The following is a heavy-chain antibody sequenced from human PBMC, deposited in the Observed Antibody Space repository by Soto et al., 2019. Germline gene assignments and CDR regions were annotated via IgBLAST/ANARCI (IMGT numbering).Heavy chain of an antibody. CDR1: GGSISSEYYH. CDR2: IHYSGSV. CDR3: AREDDGGDRDYYGMDV. Sequence: TLSLTCTVSGGSISSEYYHWTWIRQAPGKGLEWIGYIHYSGSVHYNPSLQSRLTMSVDTSKNLFSLKLSSVTAADTAVYFCAREDDGGDRDYYGMDVWGQQTTVPVSS. J-gene: IGHJ6*02. D-gene: IGHD2-21*01. V-gene: IGHV4-30-4*01.